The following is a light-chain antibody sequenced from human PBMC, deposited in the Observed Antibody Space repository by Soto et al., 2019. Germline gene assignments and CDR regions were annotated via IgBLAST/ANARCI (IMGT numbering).Light chain of an antibody. CDR1: QSISSY. CDR3: QQSYSNPPT. CDR2: AAS. Sequence: DIHMSQSQSSLSASVGDRFTITCRARQSISSYLNWYQQKPGKAPKLLIYAASSLQSGVPSRFSGSGSGTDFTLTISSLQPEDFETYYCQQSYSNPPTFGQGTKVDIK. V-gene: IGKV1-39*01. J-gene: IGKJ1*01.